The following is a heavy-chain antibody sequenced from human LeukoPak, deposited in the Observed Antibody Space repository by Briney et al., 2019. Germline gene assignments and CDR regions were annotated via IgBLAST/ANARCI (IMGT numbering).Heavy chain of an antibody. CDR1: GFTFTSHG. V-gene: IGHV3-30*02. D-gene: IGHD2-21*01. CDR3: ARDRDWAFDY. Sequence: GGSLRLSCAASGFTFTSHGMHWVRQAPGKGLEWVAFTRNDGNNKYYADSVKGRFTISRDNSKNTLSLQMNSLRTEDTAVYYCARDRDWAFDYWGQGILVTVSS. J-gene: IGHJ4*02. CDR2: TRNDGNNK.